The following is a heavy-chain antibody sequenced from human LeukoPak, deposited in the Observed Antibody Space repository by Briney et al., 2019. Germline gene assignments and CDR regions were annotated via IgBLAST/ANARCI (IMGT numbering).Heavy chain of an antibody. CDR1: GYTFTSYG. CDR3: ARDPRLNPTVSRRTYYFDY. D-gene: IGHD6-25*01. J-gene: IGHJ4*02. CDR2: ISAYNGNT. Sequence: ASVKVSCKASGYTFTSYGISWVRQAPGQGLEWMGWISAYNGNTNYAQKLQGRVTMTTDTSTSTAYMELRSLRSDDTAVYYYARDPRLNPTVSRRTYYFDYWGQGTLVTVSS. V-gene: IGHV1-18*01.